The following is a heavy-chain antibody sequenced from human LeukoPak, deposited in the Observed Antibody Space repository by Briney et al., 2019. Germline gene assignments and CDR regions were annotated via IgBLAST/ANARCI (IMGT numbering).Heavy chain of an antibody. CDR3: AKGSSWFGY. CDR1: GFTFTSYW. CDR2: VKQDGSEK. D-gene: IGHD6-13*01. V-gene: IGHV3-7*03. Sequence: GGSLRLSCAASGFTFTSYWMSWVRQAPGKGLEWVANVKQDGSEKYYADSVKGRFTISRDNSKNTLYLQMNSLRAEDTAVYYCAKGSSWFGYWGQGTLVTVSS. J-gene: IGHJ4*02.